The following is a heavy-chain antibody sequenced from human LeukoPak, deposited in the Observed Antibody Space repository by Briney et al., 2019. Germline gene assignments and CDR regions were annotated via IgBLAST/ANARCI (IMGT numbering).Heavy chain of an antibody. CDR1: GFSFSAFD. V-gene: IGHV3-73*01. Sequence: GGSLRLSCAAAGFSFSAFDIRWVRQAPGKGLEWVARIKTKAESDATAYAASVKGRFIVSRDDSRNTAYLQMNNLKSEDTAVYYCARRGCRSFKCYSFDYWGQGILVSASS. D-gene: IGHD2-21*01. J-gene: IGHJ4*02. CDR3: ARRGCRSFKCYSFDY. CDR2: IKTKAESDAT.